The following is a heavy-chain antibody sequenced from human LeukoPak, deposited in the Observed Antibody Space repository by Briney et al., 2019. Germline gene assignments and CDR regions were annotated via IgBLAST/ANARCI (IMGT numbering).Heavy chain of an antibody. CDR1: GYTFTSYG. Sequence: ASVKVSCKASGYTFTSYGISWVRQAPGQGLEWMGWISAYNGNTNYAQKLQGRVTMTTDTSTSTAYVELRSLRSDDTAVYYCAADLYSYGYLPDYWGQGTLVTVSS. V-gene: IGHV1-18*01. J-gene: IGHJ4*02. CDR2: ISAYNGNT. D-gene: IGHD5-18*01. CDR3: AADLYSYGYLPDY.